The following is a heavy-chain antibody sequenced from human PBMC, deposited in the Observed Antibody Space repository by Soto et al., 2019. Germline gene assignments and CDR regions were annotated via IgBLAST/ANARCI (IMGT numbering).Heavy chain of an antibody. CDR3: ARAPYYYDSSGYYRY. J-gene: IGHJ4*02. D-gene: IGHD3-22*01. V-gene: IGHV3-21*01. CDR1: GFTFSSYS. Sequence: EVQLVESGGGLVKPGGSLRLSCAASGFTFSSYSMNWVRQAPGKGLEWVSSISSSSSYIYYADSVKGQFTISRDNAKNSLYLQMNSLRAEDTAVYYCARAPYYYDSSGYYRYWGQGTLVTVSS. CDR2: ISSSSSYI.